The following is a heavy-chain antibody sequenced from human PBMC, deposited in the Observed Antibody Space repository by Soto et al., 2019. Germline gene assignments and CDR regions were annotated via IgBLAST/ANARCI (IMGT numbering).Heavy chain of an antibody. J-gene: IGHJ3*02. V-gene: IGHV3-73*01. CDR3: TRPGQGRFDAFDI. Sequence: GGSLRLSCAASGFTFSGSAMHWVRQASGKGLEWVGRIRSKANSYATAYAASVKGRFTISRDDSKNTAYLQMNSLKTEDTAVYYCTRPGQGRFDAFDIWGQGTMVTVSS. CDR2: IRSKANSYAT. D-gene: IGHD1-26*01. CDR1: GFTFSGSA.